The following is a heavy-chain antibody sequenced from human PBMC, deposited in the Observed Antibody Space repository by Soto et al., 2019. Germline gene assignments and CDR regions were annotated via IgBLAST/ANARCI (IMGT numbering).Heavy chain of an antibody. CDR3: ARRRRGDSSGYRYYYYGMDV. Sequence: LKISCKGSGYSFTSYWISWVRQMPGKGLEWMGRIDPSDSYTNYSPSFQGHVTISADKSISTAYLQWSSLKASDTAMYYCARRRRGDSSGYRYYYYGMDVWGQGTTVTVSS. V-gene: IGHV5-10-1*01. D-gene: IGHD3-22*01. CDR1: GYSFTSYW. J-gene: IGHJ6*02. CDR2: IDPSDSYT.